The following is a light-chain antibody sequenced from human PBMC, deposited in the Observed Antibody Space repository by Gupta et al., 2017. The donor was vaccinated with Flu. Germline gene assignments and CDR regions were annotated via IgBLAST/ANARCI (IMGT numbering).Light chain of an antibody. Sequence: ETTLTQSPAFMSATPGDKVNISCKARQDIDDDMNLYQQNPREAAIFIIQEQTTLVPGIKIRVRGSGYGTDFTRTMQHVESDDVAYDCGLQHIQPFGQGTKVEIK. V-gene: IGKV5-2*01. J-gene: IGKJ1*01. CDR1: QDIDDD. CDR2: EQT. CDR3: LQHIQP.